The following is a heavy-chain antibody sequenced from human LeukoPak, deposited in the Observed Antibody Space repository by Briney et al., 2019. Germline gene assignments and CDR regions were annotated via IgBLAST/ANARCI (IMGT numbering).Heavy chain of an antibody. CDR3: ARSSWFGGRSEWRWFDP. CDR1: GYTFSSYG. CDR2: ISGYTGNT. V-gene: IGHV1-18*01. J-gene: IGHJ5*02. D-gene: IGHD3-10*01. Sequence: ASVKVSCKASGYTFSSYGISWMRQAPGQGLGWMGWISGYTGNTNYAQNLQGRVTMTTDTSTSTAYMELRSLRSDDTALYYCARSSWFGGRSEWRWFDPWGQGTLVTVSS.